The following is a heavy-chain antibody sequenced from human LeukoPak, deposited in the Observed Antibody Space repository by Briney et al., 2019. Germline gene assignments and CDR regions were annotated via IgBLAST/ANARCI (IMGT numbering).Heavy chain of an antibody. CDR2: INHSGST. V-gene: IGHV4-34*09. Sequence: SETLSLTCAVYGGSFSGYYWSWIRQPPGKGLEWIGEINHSGSTNYNPSLKSRVTISLDTSKNQFSLKLSSVTAADTAVYYCARGPFGDSSGYYHWGQGTLVTVSS. CDR1: GGSFSGYY. D-gene: IGHD3-22*01. CDR3: ARGPFGDSSGYYH. J-gene: IGHJ5*02.